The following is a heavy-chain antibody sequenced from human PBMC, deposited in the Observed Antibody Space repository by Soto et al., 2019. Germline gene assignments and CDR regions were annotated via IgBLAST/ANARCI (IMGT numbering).Heavy chain of an antibody. Sequence: APLKVSRKASGYSYTSYYMDWGRHAPGQGLEWMGIINPSGGSTSYAQKFQGRVTMTRDTSTSTVYMELSSLRSEDTAVYYCARSPDYYDSRGLGYWGQGTLVTVSS. V-gene: IGHV1-46*01. CDR1: GYSYTSYY. CDR3: ARSPDYYDSRGLGY. CDR2: INPSGGST. J-gene: IGHJ4*02. D-gene: IGHD3-22*01.